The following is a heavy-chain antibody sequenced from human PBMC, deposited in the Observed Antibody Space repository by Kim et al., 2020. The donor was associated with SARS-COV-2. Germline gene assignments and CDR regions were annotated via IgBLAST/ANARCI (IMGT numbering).Heavy chain of an antibody. D-gene: IGHD3-3*01. CDR2: MNPNSGNT. V-gene: IGHV1-8*01. CDR3: AIESIFGVVLPYYYGMDV. CDR1: GYTFTSYD. Sequence: ASVKVSCKASGYTFTSYDINWVRQATGQGLEWMGWMNPNSGNTGYAQKFQGRVTMTRNTSISTAYMELSSLRSEDTAVYYCAIESIFGVVLPYYYGMDVWGQGTTVTVSS. J-gene: IGHJ6*02.